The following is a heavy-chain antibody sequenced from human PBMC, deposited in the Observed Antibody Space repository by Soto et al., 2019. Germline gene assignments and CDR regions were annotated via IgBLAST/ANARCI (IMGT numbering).Heavy chain of an antibody. V-gene: IGHV3-23*01. CDR2: ISNSGTRT. CDR3: AKDATRTSGWFYFDY. Sequence: PGGSLRLSCAASGFTFNSFDMAWVRQAPGKGLEWVSAISNSGTRTYYADSVKGLFTISRDNSRNTLHLQMSILRAEDTAIYYCAKDATRTSGWFYFDYWGQGALVTVSS. J-gene: IGHJ4*02. CDR1: GFTFNSFD. D-gene: IGHD6-19*01.